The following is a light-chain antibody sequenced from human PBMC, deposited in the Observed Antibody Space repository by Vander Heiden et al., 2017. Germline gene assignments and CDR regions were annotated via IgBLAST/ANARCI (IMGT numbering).Light chain of an antibody. CDR1: SSNIGAGSA. Sequence: QSVLPQPPSASGAPGQRVTISCTGSSSNIGAGSAVPWYQQLPGTAPKPLIYGNSNRPSGVPDRFSGSKSGTSASLAITGLQAEDEADYYCQSYDSSLSGWVFGGGTKLTVL. CDR3: QSYDSSLSGWV. V-gene: IGLV1-40*01. CDR2: GNS. J-gene: IGLJ3*02.